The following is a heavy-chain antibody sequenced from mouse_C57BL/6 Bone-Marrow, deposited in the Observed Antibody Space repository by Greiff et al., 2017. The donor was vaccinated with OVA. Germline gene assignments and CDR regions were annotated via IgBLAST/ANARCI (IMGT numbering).Heavy chain of an antibody. CDR3: TRFFGYDYDVGYAMDD. D-gene: IGHD2-4*01. V-gene: IGHV1-15*01. CDR1: GYTFTDYE. CDR2: IDPETGGT. Sequence: QVQLQQSGAELVRPGASVTLSCKASGYTFTDYEMHWVKQTPVHGLEWIGAIDPETGGTAYNQKFKGKAILTADKSSSTAYMELRSLTSEDSAVYYCTRFFGYDYDVGYAMDDWGQGTSVTVSS. J-gene: IGHJ4*01.